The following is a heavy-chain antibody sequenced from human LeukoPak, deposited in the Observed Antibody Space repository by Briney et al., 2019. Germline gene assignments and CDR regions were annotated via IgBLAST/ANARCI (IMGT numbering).Heavy chain of an antibody. J-gene: IGHJ4*02. CDR2: ISWNRKNI. V-gene: IGHV3-9*01. Sequence: PGRSLRLSCAASGFSFEDYAMFWVRQVPGKGLEWVSGISWNRKNIGYADSVKGRFTISRDNGKNSVYLQMNSLRAEDTALYHCARGTHYYDSSGYYYPFDYWGQGTLVTVSS. CDR3: ARGTHYYDSSGYYYPFDY. D-gene: IGHD3-22*01. CDR1: GFSFEDYA.